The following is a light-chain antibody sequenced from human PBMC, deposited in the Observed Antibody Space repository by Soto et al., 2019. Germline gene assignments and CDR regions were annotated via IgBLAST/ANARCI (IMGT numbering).Light chain of an antibody. Sequence: EIVLTQSPGTVSLSPGERATLSCRASQSVTNYQLAWFRQKPGQAPGLLIYGASTRATGIPARFSGSGSGTEFTLTISSLQSEGFAVYYCQHYNNWPLTFGGGTKVDIK. CDR2: GAS. CDR1: QSVTNY. V-gene: IGKV3-15*01. CDR3: QHYNNWPLT. J-gene: IGKJ4*01.